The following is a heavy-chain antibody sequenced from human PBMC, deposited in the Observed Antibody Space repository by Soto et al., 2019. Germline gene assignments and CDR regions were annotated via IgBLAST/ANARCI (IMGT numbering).Heavy chain of an antibody. D-gene: IGHD4-17*01. V-gene: IGHV2-5*01. Sequence: ESCPTLVNPTHTLTLTCSFSGFSLTSAGAGVGWIRQPPGKGLEWLALIYWNDEKRYSPSLKSRLTITKDTSKNQVVLLMTDMDPVDTATYYCAHRGYGNYPRDNWFDPWGQGTLVTVSS. CDR1: GFSLTSAGAG. CDR2: IYWNDEK. CDR3: AHRGYGNYPRDNWFDP. J-gene: IGHJ5*02.